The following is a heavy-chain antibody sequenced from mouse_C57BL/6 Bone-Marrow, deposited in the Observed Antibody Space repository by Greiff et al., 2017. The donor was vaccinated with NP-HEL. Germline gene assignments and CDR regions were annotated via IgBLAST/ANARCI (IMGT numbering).Heavy chain of an antibody. CDR2: ISNGGGST. CDR1: GFTFSDYY. Sequence: EVKVEESGGGLVQPGGSLKLSCAASGFTFSDYYMYWVRQTPEKRLEWVAYISNGGGSTYYPDTVKGRFTISRDNAKNTLYLQMSRLKSEDTAMYYCARQGYYGSSYRAWFAYWGQGTLVTVSA. D-gene: IGHD1-1*01. J-gene: IGHJ3*01. CDR3: ARQGYYGSSYRAWFAY. V-gene: IGHV5-12*01.